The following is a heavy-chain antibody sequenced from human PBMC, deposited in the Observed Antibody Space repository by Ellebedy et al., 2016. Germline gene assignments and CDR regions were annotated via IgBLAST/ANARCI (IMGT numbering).Heavy chain of an antibody. Sequence: GGSLRLXXAASGFSVSRNYMSWVRQAPGKGLEWVSVFYSDGTTYHADSVMGRFTISRDNSKNTLYLEMNNLRAEDTAVYYCERTYFYGSGALYWGQGTLVTVSS. V-gene: IGHV3-53*01. CDR1: GFSVSRNY. D-gene: IGHD3-10*01. CDR3: ERTYFYGSGALY. CDR2: FYSDGTT. J-gene: IGHJ4*02.